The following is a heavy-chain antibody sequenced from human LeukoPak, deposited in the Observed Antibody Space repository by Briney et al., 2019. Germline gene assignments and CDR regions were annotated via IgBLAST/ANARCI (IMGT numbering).Heavy chain of an antibody. D-gene: IGHD3-16*01. CDR3: ARIRGGPIDY. J-gene: IGHJ4*02. CDR1: GFTLSTYA. V-gene: IGHV3-30-3*01. Sequence: GGSLRLSCAASGFTLSTYAMHWVRQAPGKGLEWVAVISYDGTDTYYADSVKGRFTISRDTSKNSLYLQMNSLRPEDTAVFYCARIRGGPIDYWGQGTLVTVSS. CDR2: ISYDGTDT.